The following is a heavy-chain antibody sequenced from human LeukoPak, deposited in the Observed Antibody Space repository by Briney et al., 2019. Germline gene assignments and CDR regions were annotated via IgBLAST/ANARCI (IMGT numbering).Heavy chain of an antibody. V-gene: IGHV4-34*01. J-gene: IGHJ4*02. Sequence: SETLSLTCAVYGGSFSGYYWSWIRQPPGKGLEWIGEINHSGSTNYNPSLKSRVTISVDTSENQFSLKLSSVTAADTAVYYCAIGHYFDYWGQGTLVTVSS. CDR3: AIGHYFDY. CDR1: GGSFSGYY. CDR2: INHSGST.